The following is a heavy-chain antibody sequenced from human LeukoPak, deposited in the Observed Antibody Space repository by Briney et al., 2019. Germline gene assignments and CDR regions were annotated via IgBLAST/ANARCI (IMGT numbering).Heavy chain of an antibody. CDR3: ARIFGSRSPRPKPHGMDV. Sequence: GGSLRLSCAASGYTFSSYSLNWVRQAPGRGLEWVSAISSSGNYIYYADSVKGRFTISRDNAKNSLYLQMNSLRVEDTAVYYCARIFGSRSPRPKPHGMDVWGQGTTVTVSS. D-gene: IGHD3-10*01. CDR2: ISSSGNYI. V-gene: IGHV3-21*01. J-gene: IGHJ6*02. CDR1: GYTFSSYS.